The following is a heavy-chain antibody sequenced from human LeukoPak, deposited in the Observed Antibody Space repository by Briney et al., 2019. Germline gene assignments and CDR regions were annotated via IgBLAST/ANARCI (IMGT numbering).Heavy chain of an antibody. J-gene: IGHJ3*01. CDR1: GFSFSSYG. Sequence: GRSLRLSCAASGFSFSSYGMHWVRQAPGKGLEWLTVISYDGNTIYYADSVKGRFTISRDNSKSTLYLQMNSLRIEDTAVYYCAKDLSVVGAHDSFDVWGQGTMVTVSS. V-gene: IGHV3-30*18. CDR2: ISYDGNTI. CDR3: AKDLSVVGAHDSFDV. D-gene: IGHD1-26*01.